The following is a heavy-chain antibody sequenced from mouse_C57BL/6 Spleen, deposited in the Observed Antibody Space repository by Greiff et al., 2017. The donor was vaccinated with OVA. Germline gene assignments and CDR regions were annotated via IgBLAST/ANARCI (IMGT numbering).Heavy chain of an antibody. CDR2: INPYNGGT. CDR3: ARLITTMDY. CDR1: GYTFTDYY. J-gene: IGHJ4*01. Sequence: DVKLQESGPVLVKPGASVKMSCKASGYTFTDYYMNWVKQSHGKSLEWIGVINPYNGGTSYNQKFKGKATLTVDKSSSTAYMELNSLTSEDSAVYYCARLITTMDYWGQGTSVTVSS. D-gene: IGHD1-1*01. V-gene: IGHV1-19*01.